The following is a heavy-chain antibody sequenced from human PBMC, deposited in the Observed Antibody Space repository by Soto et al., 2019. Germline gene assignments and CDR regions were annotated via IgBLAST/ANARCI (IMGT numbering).Heavy chain of an antibody. J-gene: IGHJ1*01. CDR2: ISGSGGST. CDR1: GFTFSSYA. V-gene: IGHV3-23*01. CDR3: AKKESNCSGGSCYLRKKLDGPAAEYFQH. D-gene: IGHD2-15*01. Sequence: EVQLLESGGGLVQPGGSLRLSCAASGFTFSSYAMSWVRQAPGKGLEWVSAISGSGGSTYYADSVKGRFTTSRDNAKNKLYLQMNRLRAEDTAVYYCAKKESNCSGGSCYLRKKLDGPAAEYFQHWGQGTLVTVSS.